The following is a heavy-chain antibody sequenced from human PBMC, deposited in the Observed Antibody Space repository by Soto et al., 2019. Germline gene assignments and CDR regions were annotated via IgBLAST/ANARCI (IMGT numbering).Heavy chain of an antibody. Sequence: ASVKVSCKASGYTFTSYGISWVRQAPGQGLEWMGWISAYNGNTNYAQKLQGRGTMTTDTSTSTAYMELRSLRSDDTAVYYCARDGSITIYGVVDPPSDYWGQGTLVTVSS. CDR3: ARDGSITIYGVVDPPSDY. V-gene: IGHV1-18*01. CDR2: ISAYNGNT. J-gene: IGHJ4*02. CDR1: GYTFTSYG. D-gene: IGHD3-3*01.